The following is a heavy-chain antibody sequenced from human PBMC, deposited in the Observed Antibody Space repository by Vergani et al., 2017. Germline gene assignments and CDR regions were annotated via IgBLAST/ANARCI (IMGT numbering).Heavy chain of an antibody. CDR1: GFTFSSYA. D-gene: IGHD6-6*01. V-gene: IGHV3-30-3*01. CDR2: ISYDGSNK. Sequence: QVQLVESGGGVVQPGRSLRLSCAASGFTFSSYAMHWVRQAPGKGLEWVAVISYDGSNKYYADSVKGRFTIPRDNSKNTLYLQMNSLRAEDTAVYYCARENTGRAARPNLHYYYYYMDVWGKGTTVTVSS. CDR3: ARENTGRAARPNLHYYYYYMDV. J-gene: IGHJ6*03.